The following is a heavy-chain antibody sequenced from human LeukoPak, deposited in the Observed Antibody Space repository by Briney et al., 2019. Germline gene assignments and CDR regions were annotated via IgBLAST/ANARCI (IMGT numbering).Heavy chain of an antibody. CDR3: ARARLYDAFDI. Sequence: ASVKVSCKASGYTFTGYCMHWVRQAPGQGLEWMGWINPNSGGTNYAQKFQGRVTMTRDTPISTAYMELSRLRSDDTAVYYCARARLYDAFDIWGQGTMVTVSS. CDR2: INPNSGGT. V-gene: IGHV1-2*02. CDR1: GYTFTGYC. J-gene: IGHJ3*02.